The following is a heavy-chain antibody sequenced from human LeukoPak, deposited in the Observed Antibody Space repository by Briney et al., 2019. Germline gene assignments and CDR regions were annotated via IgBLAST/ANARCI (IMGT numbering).Heavy chain of an antibody. Sequence: QSGGSLRLSCAASGFTFRNYGMHWLRQAPGKGLEWVAVIWDDGSSKYYADSVKGRFTISRDNSKNTLYLQMNSLRAGETAAYYWAKPTSGSGGFLIVFWGQGVLVTVSS. D-gene: IGHD1-26*01. V-gene: IGHV3-33*06. CDR3: AKPTSGSGGFLIVF. J-gene: IGHJ4*02. CDR2: IWDDGSSK. CDR1: GFTFRNYG.